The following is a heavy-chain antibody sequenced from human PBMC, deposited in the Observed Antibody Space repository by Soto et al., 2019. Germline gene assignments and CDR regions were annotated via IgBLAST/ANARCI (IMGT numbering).Heavy chain of an antibody. D-gene: IGHD3-22*01. CDR1: GLKFSRNS. CDR2: ISSSSSDI. CDR3: ARGITWDSYDSSGYYHDY. V-gene: IGHV3-21*01. J-gene: IGHJ4*02. Sequence: VASLIFSSSASGLKFSRNSMNWVRLAPGSGLEWVSSISSSSSDIYYADSVKGRFTISRDNAKNSLYLQMNSLRAEDTAVYYCARGITWDSYDSSGYYHDYWGQGTLVTVSS.